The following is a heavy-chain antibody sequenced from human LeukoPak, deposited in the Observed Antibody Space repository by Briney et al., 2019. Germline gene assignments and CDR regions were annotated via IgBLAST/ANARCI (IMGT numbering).Heavy chain of an antibody. CDR2: ISSSSSTI. J-gene: IGHJ3*02. CDR1: GFTFSTYS. Sequence: GGSLRLSCAASGFTFSTYSMNWVRKAPGKGLEGVSIISSSSSTIYYADSVKGRFTISRDNAKNSLYLQMNSLRAEDTAVYYCARDYRSSSGRAFDIWGQGTMVTVSS. CDR3: ARDYRSSSGRAFDI. D-gene: IGHD6-13*01. V-gene: IGHV3-48*04.